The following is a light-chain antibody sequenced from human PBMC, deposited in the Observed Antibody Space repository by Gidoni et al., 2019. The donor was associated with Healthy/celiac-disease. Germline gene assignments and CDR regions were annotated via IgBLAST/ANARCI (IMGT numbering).Light chain of an antibody. CDR2: EDN. CDR3: QSYDSSNWV. Sequence: NFMLTQPHSVSESPGKTVTISCTGSSGSIASNYVQWYQHRPGSAPTTVIYEDNQRPSGVPDWFSGSIDSATNSASLTISGLKTEDEADYYCQSYDSSNWVFGGGTKLTVL. V-gene: IGLV6-57*02. J-gene: IGLJ3*02. CDR1: SGSIASNY.